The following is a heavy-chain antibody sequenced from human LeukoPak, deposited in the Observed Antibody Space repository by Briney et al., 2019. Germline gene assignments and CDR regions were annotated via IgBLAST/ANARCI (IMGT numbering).Heavy chain of an antibody. D-gene: IGHD6-13*01. CDR2: IYHSGST. Sequence: PSETLSLTCIVSDYSISSGYYWGWIRQPPGKGLEWIGSIYHSGSTYYNPSLKSRVTISVDTSKNQFSLKLSSVTAADTAVYYCTRDPGGRAADGQGGAFDIWGQGTRVTVSS. J-gene: IGHJ3*02. CDR3: TRDPGGRAADGQGGAFDI. V-gene: IGHV4-38-2*02. CDR1: DYSISSGYY.